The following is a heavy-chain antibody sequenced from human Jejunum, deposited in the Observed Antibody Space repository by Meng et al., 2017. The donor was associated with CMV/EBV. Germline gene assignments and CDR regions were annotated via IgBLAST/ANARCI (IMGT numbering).Heavy chain of an antibody. CDR2: ISSSSDTV. V-gene: IGHV3-11*04. CDR1: GLPYGDYY. D-gene: IGHD2-8*02. J-gene: IGHJ4*02. Sequence: ASGLPYGDYYMSWIRQAPGKGLEWVAYISSSSDTVKDADSVKGRFTISRDNAKKTLYLQMDSLRAEDTDVYYCVRRGAGNTGLDYWGQGTLVTVSS. CDR3: VRRGAGNTGLDY.